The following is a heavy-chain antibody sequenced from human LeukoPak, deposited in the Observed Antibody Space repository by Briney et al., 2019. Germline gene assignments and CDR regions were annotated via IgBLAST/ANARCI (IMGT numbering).Heavy chain of an antibody. CDR3: AKGYYDSSGYYPNVASDY. CDR1: GFSFSSYV. J-gene: IGHJ4*02. D-gene: IGHD3-22*01. CDR2: ISGSGT. Sequence: GGSPRLSCAASGFSFSSYVMTWVRQAPGKGLEWVSGISGSGTHYADSVKGRFTISRDNSKNMLYLQMNSLRAEDTAVYYCAKGYYDSSGYYPNVASDYWGQGTLVTVSP. V-gene: IGHV3-23*01.